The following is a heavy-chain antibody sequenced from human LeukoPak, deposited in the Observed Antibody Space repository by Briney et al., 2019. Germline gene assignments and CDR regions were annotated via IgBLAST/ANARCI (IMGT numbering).Heavy chain of an antibody. D-gene: IGHD2-2*01. CDR3: ARDGDCSSTSCYRPWDY. V-gene: IGHV6-1*01. Sequence: SQTLSFTCAISGDSVSSNSAAWNWIRQSPSRGLEWLGRTYYRSKWYNDYAVSVKSRITINPDTSKNQFSLQLNSVTPEDTAVYYCARDGDCSSTSCYRPWDYWGQGTLVTVSS. CDR1: GDSVSSNSAA. J-gene: IGHJ4*02. CDR2: TYYRSKWYN.